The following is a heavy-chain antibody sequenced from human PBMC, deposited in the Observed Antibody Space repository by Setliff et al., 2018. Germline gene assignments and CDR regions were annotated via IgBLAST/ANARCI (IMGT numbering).Heavy chain of an antibody. CDR2: INHSGST. J-gene: IGHJ4*02. CDR3: ARGYYFDY. CDR1: GGSFSGYY. Sequence: PSETLSLTCAVYGGSFSGYYWSWIRQPPGKGLEWIGEINHSGSTNYNPSLKSRVSISVDTSNNQFSLKLNSVTAADTAVYYCARGYYFDYWGQGTVVTVSS. V-gene: IGHV4-34*01.